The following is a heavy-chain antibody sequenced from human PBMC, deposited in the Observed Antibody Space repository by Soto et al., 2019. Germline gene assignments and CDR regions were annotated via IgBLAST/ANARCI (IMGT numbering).Heavy chain of an antibody. D-gene: IGHD6-13*01. CDR1: GGSISSGDYY. J-gene: IGHJ4*02. CDR3: ASRHSSPYFDY. Sequence: QVQLQESGPGLVKPSQTLSLTCTVSGGSISSGDYYWSWIRQPPGKGLEWIGSIYYSGSTYYNPSLTSRVTIAVDPSKNQFSLKLHSGTAADTAVYYCASRHSSPYFDYWGQGTLVTVSS. V-gene: IGHV4-30-4*01. CDR2: IYYSGST.